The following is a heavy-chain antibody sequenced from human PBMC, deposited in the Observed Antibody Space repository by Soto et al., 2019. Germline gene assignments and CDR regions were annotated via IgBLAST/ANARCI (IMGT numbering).Heavy chain of an antibody. J-gene: IGHJ4*02. CDR1: GYPFTSYD. D-gene: IGHD6-13*01. V-gene: IGHV1-8*01. CDR3: ARFKGAAAGTH. CDR2: MNPNSGNT. Sequence: XSVKVSCTASGYPFTSYDINWVRQATGQGLEWMGWMNPNSGNTGYAQKFQGRVTMTRNTSISTAYMELSSLRSEDTAVYYCARFKGAAAGTHWGQGTLVTVSS.